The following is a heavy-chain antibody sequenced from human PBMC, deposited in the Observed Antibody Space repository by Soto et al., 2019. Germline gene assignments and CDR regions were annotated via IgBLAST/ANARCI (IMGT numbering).Heavy chain of an antibody. CDR2: FDPEDGET. Sequence: ASVKVSCKVSGYTLTELSMYWVRQAPGKGLEWMGGFDPEDGETIYAQKFQGRVTMTEDTSTDTAYMELSSLRSEDTAVYYCARSYDFWSGYSDNWFDPWGQGXLVTVYS. J-gene: IGHJ5*02. CDR1: GYTLTELS. D-gene: IGHD3-3*01. V-gene: IGHV1-24*01. CDR3: ARSYDFWSGYSDNWFDP.